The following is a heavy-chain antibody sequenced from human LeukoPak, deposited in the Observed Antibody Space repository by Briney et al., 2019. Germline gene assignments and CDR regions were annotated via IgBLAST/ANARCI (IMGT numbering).Heavy chain of an antibody. J-gene: IGHJ4*02. CDR2: IKQDRSEK. D-gene: IGHD3-16*01. CDR3: ARDLGETTQYYFDY. V-gene: IGHV3-7*01. CDR1: GFTFTNYW. Sequence: PGGSLRLSCAASGFTFTNYWMSWVRQAPGKGLELVANIKQDRSEKYYVDSAKGRFTISRDNAKNSLYLQMNSLRAEDTAVYYCARDLGETTQYYFDYWGQGTLVTVSS.